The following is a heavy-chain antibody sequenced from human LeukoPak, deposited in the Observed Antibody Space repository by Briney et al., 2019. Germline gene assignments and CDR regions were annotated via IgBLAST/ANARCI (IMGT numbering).Heavy chain of an antibody. V-gene: IGHV3-11*01. Sequence: PGGSLRLSCAASGFSFSDYFMTWIRQAPGKGLEWVSYISDTGRTIYYADSVRGRFTISRDYAKNSLFLQIDTLRAEETAVYYCARLQSPDSPLDIWGQGTMVTVSS. CDR2: ISDTGRTI. D-gene: IGHD5-24*01. J-gene: IGHJ3*02. CDR3: ARLQSPDSPLDI. CDR1: GFSFSDYF.